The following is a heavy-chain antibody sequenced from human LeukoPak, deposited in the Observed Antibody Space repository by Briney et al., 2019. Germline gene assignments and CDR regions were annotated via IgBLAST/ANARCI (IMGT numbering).Heavy chain of an antibody. CDR1: GYTFVDHY. CDR3: ARDAMSDY. CDR2: INPRSGGT. V-gene: IGHV1-2*02. J-gene: IGHJ4*02. D-gene: IGHD2-2*01. Sequence: ASVKVSCKASGYTFVDHYIHWVRQAPGQGPEWMGWINPRSGGTEYAQKFQGRVTMTRDTSINTAYMELTRLTSGDTAVYYCARDAMSDYWGQGTLVTVSS.